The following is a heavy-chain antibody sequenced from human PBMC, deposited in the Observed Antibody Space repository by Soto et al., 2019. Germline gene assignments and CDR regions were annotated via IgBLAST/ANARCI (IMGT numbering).Heavy chain of an antibody. CDR2: IGGSSDST. V-gene: IGHV3-23*01. CDR3: AKRDSTGYYYFNY. J-gene: IGHJ4*02. D-gene: IGHD3-22*01. Sequence: EVQLLESGGDLVQPGGSLRLSCAASGCTFRSYAMSWVRQPPGKGLEWVSGIGGSSDSTFYAHSVKGRFTISRDNSKDTLYLQMNSLRAEDTAVYYCAKRDSTGYYYFNYWGQGTLVAVSS. CDR1: GCTFRSYA.